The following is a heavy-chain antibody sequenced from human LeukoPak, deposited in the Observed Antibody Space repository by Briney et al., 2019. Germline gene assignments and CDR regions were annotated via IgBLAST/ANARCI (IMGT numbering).Heavy chain of an antibody. J-gene: IGHJ4*02. CDR1: GYSISSGYY. V-gene: IGHV4-38-2*01. Sequence: SETLSLTCAVSGYSISSGYYWGWIRQPPGKGLEWIGSIYHSGSTYYNPSLKSRVTISVDTSKNQFSLKLSSVTAADTAVYYCVRYDFWSGYCWDYWGQGTLVTVSS. D-gene: IGHD3-3*01. CDR2: IYHSGST. CDR3: VRYDFWSGYCWDY.